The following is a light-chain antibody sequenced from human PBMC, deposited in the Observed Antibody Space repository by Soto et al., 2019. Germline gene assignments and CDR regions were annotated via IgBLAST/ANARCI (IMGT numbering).Light chain of an antibody. J-gene: IGKJ3*01. Sequence: DIQMTQSPSSLSASVGDRVTITCRASQSISSYLNWYQQKPRKAPNLLIYAASSLQSGVPSKFSGSGSGTDFTLTISSLQPEDFATYYCQQSYSSPFTFGPGTKVDIK. CDR1: QSISSY. CDR3: QQSYSSPFT. V-gene: IGKV1-39*01. CDR2: AAS.